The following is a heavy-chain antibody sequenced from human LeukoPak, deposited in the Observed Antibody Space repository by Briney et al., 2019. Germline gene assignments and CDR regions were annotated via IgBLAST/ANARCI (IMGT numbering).Heavy chain of an antibody. V-gene: IGHV4-59*08. Sequence: SETLSLTCTVSGGSISSYYWSWIRQPPGEGLEWIGYIYYSGSTNYNPSLKSRVTISVDTSKNQFSLKLSSVTAADTAVYYCARHETGIGWAARHLDYWGQGTLVTVSS. J-gene: IGHJ4*02. CDR1: GGSISSYY. D-gene: IGHD6-6*01. CDR3: ARHETGIGWAARHLDY. CDR2: IYYSGST.